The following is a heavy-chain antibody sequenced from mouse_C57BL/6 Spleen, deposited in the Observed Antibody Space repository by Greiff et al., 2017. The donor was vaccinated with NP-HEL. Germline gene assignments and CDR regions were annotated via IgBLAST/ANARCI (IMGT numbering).Heavy chain of an antibody. CDR2: ISDGGSYT. J-gene: IGHJ1*03. Sequence: EVKLMESGGGLVKPGGSLKLSCAASGFTFSSYAMSWVRQTPEKRLEWVATISDGGSYTYYPDNVKGRFTISRDNAKNNLYLQMSHLKSEDTAMYYCARIYSHDVWGTGTTVTVSS. V-gene: IGHV5-4*03. D-gene: IGHD1-1*01. CDR1: GFTFSSYA. CDR3: ARIYSHDV.